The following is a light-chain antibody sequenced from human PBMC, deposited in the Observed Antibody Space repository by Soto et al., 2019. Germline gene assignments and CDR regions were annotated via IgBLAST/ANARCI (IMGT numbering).Light chain of an antibody. Sequence: QSALTQPASVSGSPGQSITISCTGTSSDVGGYNYVSWYQQHPGKAPKLMIYEVSNRPSGVSNRFSASKSGNTASLTISGLQAEDEADYYCSSYTTSTCVVFGGGTQLTVL. CDR2: EVS. J-gene: IGLJ2*01. V-gene: IGLV2-14*01. CDR3: SSYTTSTCVV. CDR1: SSDVGGYNY.